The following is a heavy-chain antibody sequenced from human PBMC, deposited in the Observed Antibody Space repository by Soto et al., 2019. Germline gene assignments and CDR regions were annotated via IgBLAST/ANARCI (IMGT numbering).Heavy chain of an antibody. CDR2: ISAYNGNT. Sequence: GASVKVSCKASGYTFTSYGISWVRQAPGQGLEWMGWISAYNGNTNYAQKLLGRVTITTDTSTSTAYTELRSLRSDDTAVYYCARVLGFGEDPGSLPHDYWGQGTLVTVSS. D-gene: IGHD3-10*01. J-gene: IGHJ4*02. CDR3: ARVLGFGEDPGSLPHDY. CDR1: GYTFTSYG. V-gene: IGHV1-18*01.